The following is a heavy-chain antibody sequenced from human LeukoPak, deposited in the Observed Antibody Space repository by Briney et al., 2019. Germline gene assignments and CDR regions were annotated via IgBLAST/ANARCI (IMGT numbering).Heavy chain of an antibody. CDR1: GFTFSAYH. Sequence: GGSLRLSCAASGFTFSAYHINWVRQAPGKGLEWVSYISGTSSLIYYADSVKGRFTISRDNAKNSLYLQMNSLRDEDTAVYYCVRDQFFSFDYWGQGTLVTVSS. CDR2: ISGTSSLI. V-gene: IGHV3-48*02. J-gene: IGHJ4*02. CDR3: VRDQFFSFDY. D-gene: IGHD3-3*01.